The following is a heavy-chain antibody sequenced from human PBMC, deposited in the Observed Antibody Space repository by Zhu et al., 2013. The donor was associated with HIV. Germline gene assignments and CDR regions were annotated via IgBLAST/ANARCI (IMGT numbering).Heavy chain of an antibody. CDR2: MNPNSGNT. CDR1: GYTFTSYD. D-gene: IGHD3-22*01. J-gene: IGHJ3*02. V-gene: IGHV1-8*01. Sequence: QVQLVQSGAEVKKPGASVKVSCKASGYTFTSYDINWVRQATGQGLEWMGWMNPNSGNTGYAQKFQGRVTMTRNTSISTAYMELSSLRSEDTAVYYCARGPYYYDSSASDAFVYLGPKGRMVTVSS. CDR3: ARGPYYYDSSASDAFVY.